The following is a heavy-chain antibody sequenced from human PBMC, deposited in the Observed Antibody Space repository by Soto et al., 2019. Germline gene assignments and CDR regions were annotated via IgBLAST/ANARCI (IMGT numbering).Heavy chain of an antibody. Sequence: EVQLVESGGGLVKPGGSLRLSCAASGFTFSSYSMNWVRQAPGKGLEWVSSISSSSSYIYDADSVKGRFPMSRDNVKSSLYLQMNSLGAVVTAVYYWARDGYDILTGYYRAYYFDYWGQGTLVTVSS. J-gene: IGHJ4*02. CDR3: ARDGYDILTGYYRAYYFDY. CDR2: ISSSSSYI. D-gene: IGHD3-9*01. V-gene: IGHV3-21*01. CDR1: GFTFSSYS.